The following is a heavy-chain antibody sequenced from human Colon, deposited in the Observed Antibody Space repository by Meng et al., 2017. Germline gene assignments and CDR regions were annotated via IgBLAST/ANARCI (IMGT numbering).Heavy chain of an antibody. D-gene: IGHD6-19*01. Sequence: QVQLVQSGPEVKKPGASIKVSCKTSGYSFTSYSLTWVRQAPGQGLEWLGWISGYNGNSNSAQKVKGRVSMTIDISTSTAYMELTSLTSDDTAVYYCAHQAVAGTRGWFDPWGQGTLVTVSS. CDR2: ISGYNGNS. V-gene: IGHV1-18*01. J-gene: IGHJ5*02. CDR1: GYSFTSYS. CDR3: AHQAVAGTRGWFDP.